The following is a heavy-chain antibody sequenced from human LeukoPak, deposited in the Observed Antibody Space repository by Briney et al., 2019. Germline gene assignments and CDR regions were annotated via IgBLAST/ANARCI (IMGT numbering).Heavy chain of an antibody. V-gene: IGHV1-24*01. CDR2: FDPEDGET. J-gene: IGHJ5*02. Sequence: GASVKVSCKVSGYTLTELSMHWVRQAPGKGLGWMGGFDPEDGETIYAQKFQGRVTMTEDTSTDTAYMELSSLRSEDTAVYYCAIYGRGLYYYGSGIPREYNWFDPWGQGTLVTVSS. CDR1: GYTLTELS. CDR3: AIYGRGLYYYGSGIPREYNWFDP. D-gene: IGHD3-10*01.